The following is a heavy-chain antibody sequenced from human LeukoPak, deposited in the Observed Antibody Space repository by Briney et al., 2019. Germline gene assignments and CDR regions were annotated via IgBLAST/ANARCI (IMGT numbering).Heavy chain of an antibody. V-gene: IGHV3-15*01. CDR1: GFTFSNAW. CDR2: IKSKTDGGTT. J-gene: IGHJ4*02. Sequence: GGSPRLSCAASGFTFSNAWMSWVRQAPGQGLEWVGRIKSKTDGGTTDYAAPVKGRFTISRDDSKNTPYLQMNSLKTEDTAVYYCTMYYYDSSGYYSPDFDYWGQGTLVTVSS. CDR3: TMYYYDSSGYYSPDFDY. D-gene: IGHD3-22*01.